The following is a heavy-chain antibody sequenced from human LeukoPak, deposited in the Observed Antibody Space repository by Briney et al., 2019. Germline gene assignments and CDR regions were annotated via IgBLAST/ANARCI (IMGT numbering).Heavy chain of an antibody. D-gene: IGHD6-19*01. V-gene: IGHV4-39*01. CDR1: GGSISSTSYY. Sequence: PSGTLSLTCAVSGGSISSTSYYWAWIRQPPGKGLEWIGMIFYSGSAYYTPSLRGRVTLSVDTSRNQFSLKLSSVTAADTAVYYCARQAVAGIFDYWGQGTLVTVSS. J-gene: IGHJ4*02. CDR3: ARQAVAGIFDY. CDR2: IFYSGSA.